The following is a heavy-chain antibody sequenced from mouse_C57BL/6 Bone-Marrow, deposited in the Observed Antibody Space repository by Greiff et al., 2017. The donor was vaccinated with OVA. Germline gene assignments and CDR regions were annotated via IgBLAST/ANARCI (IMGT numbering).Heavy chain of an antibody. CDR2: IYPRSGNT. CDR3: ARYYYAMDY. V-gene: IGHV1-81*01. CDR1: GYTFTSYG. J-gene: IGHJ4*01. Sequence: VMLQESGAELARPGASVKLSCKASGYTFTSYGISWVKQRTGQGLEWIGEIYPRSGNTYYNEKFKGKATLTADKSSSTAYMELRSLTSEDSAVYFCARYYYAMDYWGQGTSVTVSS.